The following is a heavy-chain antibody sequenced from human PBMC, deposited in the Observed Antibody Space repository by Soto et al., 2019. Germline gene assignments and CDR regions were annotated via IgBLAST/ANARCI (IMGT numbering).Heavy chain of an antibody. Sequence: GGSLRLSCVASGLTFSSWMSWVRQAPGKGLEWVAMTTQDGSGKHYVDSVKDRFTISRDSSKNTLYLQMNSLRVEDTAVYYCAKSKELGVSAPDHWGQGTLVTVSS. V-gene: IGHV3-7*01. CDR2: TTQDGSGK. J-gene: IGHJ4*02. CDR3: AKSKELGVSAPDH. D-gene: IGHD1-26*01. CDR1: GLTFSSW.